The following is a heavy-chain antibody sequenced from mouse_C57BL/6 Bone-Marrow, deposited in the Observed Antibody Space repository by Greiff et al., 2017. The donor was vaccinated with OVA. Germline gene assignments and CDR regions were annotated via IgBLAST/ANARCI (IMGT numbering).Heavy chain of an antibody. D-gene: IGHD1-1*01. CDR1: GFTFSDYY. CDR2: ISNGGGST. Sequence: EVQLVESGGGLVQPGGSLKLSCAASGFTFSDYYMYWVRQTPEKRLEWVAYISNGGGSTYYPDTVKGRFTISRANAKNTLYLQMSRLKAEDTAMYYCARSPYYYGSMDYWGQGTSVTVSS. V-gene: IGHV5-12*01. J-gene: IGHJ4*01. CDR3: ARSPYYYGSMDY.